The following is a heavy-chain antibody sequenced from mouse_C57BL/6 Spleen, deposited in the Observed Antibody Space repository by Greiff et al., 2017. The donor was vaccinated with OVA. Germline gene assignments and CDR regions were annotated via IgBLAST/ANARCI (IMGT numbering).Heavy chain of an antibody. J-gene: IGHJ4*01. D-gene: IGHD4-1*01. CDR2: ISYDGSN. CDR3: ARRTEAMDY. Sequence: EVQLVESGPGLVKPSQSLSLTCSVTGYSITSGYYWNWIRQFPGNKLEWMGYISYDGSNNYNPSLKNRISITRDTSKNQFFLKLNSVTTEDTATYYCARRTEAMDYWGQGTSVTVSS. V-gene: IGHV3-6*01. CDR1: GYSITSGYY.